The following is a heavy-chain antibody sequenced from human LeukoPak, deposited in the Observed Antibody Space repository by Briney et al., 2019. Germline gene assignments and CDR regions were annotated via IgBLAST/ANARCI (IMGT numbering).Heavy chain of an antibody. CDR3: ARVRSPYYDILDDAFNI. J-gene: IGHJ3*02. V-gene: IGHV1-46*01. D-gene: IGHD3-9*01. CDR2: INPGGDNT. CDR1: GYTFTNYY. Sequence: ASVKVSCKASGYTFTNYYIHWVRQAPGQGLEWMGLINPGGDNTNYAQNFQGRVTMTTDTSTNTAYMELRSLRSDDTAVYYCARVRSPYYDILDDAFNIWGQGTMVTVSS.